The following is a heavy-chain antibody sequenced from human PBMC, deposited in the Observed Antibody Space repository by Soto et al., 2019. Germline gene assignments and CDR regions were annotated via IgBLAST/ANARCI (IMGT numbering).Heavy chain of an antibody. CDR1: GFTFSSYA. J-gene: IGHJ4*02. CDR2: ISYDGSNK. Sequence: PGGSLRLSCAASGFTFSSYAMHWVRQAPGKGLEWVAVISYDGSNKYYADSVKGRFTIFRDNSKNTLYLQMNSLRAEDTAVYYCAREPIVVVVAATPSYFDYWGQGTLVTVSS. V-gene: IGHV3-30-3*01. D-gene: IGHD2-15*01. CDR3: AREPIVVVVAATPSYFDY.